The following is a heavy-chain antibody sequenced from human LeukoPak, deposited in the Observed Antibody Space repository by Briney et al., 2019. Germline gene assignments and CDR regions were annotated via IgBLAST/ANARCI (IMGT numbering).Heavy chain of an antibody. CDR3: AKDRGHCSGGSCYSELV. J-gene: IGHJ4*02. V-gene: IGHV3-30*18. D-gene: IGHD2-15*01. CDR2: ISYDGSDK. CDR1: GFIFSSYG. Sequence: PGGSLRLSCAASGFIFSSYGMHWVRQAPGKGLVWVAVISYDGSDKYYADSVKGRFTISRDNSKNTLYLQMNSLRAEDTAVYYCAKDRGHCSGGSCYSELVWGQGTLVTVSS.